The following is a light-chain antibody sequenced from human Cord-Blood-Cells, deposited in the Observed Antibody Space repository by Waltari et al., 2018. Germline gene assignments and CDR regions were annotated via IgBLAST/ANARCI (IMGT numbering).Light chain of an antibody. J-gene: IGLJ2*01. V-gene: IGLV2-14*01. CDR1: SRDVGGYNY. Sequence: QSALTQPASVSGSPGQSITISCTGTSRDVGGYNYVSWYQQHPGKAPKLMSYDVSNRPSGVSNRFSGSKSGNTASLTISGLQAEDEADYYCSSYTSSSTLVVFGGGTKLTVL. CDR3: SSYTSSSTLVV. CDR2: DVS.